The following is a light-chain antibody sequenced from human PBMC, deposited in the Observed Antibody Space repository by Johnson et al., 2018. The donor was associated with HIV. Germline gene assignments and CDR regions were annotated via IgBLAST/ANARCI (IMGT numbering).Light chain of an antibody. CDR1: SSNIGNNY. V-gene: IGLV1-51*01. J-gene: IGLJ1*01. CDR2: DNN. Sequence: QSVLTQPPSVSAAPGQKVTISCSGSSSNIGNNYVSWYQQLPGTAPKLLIYDNNKRPSGIPDRFSGSKSGTSATLGITGLQTGDEADYYCGTWDSSLSVVFATGTKVTFL. CDR3: GTWDSSLSVV.